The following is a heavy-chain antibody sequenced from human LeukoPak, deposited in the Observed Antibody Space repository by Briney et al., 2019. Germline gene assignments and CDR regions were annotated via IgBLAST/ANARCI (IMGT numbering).Heavy chain of an antibody. D-gene: IGHD2-15*01. CDR1: GGSISSGGYS. CDR3: ARVASYGSYRGCYRD. V-gene: IGHV4-30-2*01. J-gene: IGHJ4*02. CDR2: IYHSGST. Sequence: SQTLSLTCAVSGGSISSGGYSGSSIRQPPRKGLEWIGYIYHSGSTYYNPSLKSRVTISVDRSKSQFSLKLSSVTAADTAVYYCARVASYGSYRGCYRDWGQGTLVTVSS.